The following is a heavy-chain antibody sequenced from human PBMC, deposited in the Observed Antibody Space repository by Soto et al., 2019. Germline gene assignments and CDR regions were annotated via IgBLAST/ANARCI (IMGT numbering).Heavy chain of an antibody. D-gene: IGHD6-19*01. CDR2: INPSGGST. V-gene: IGHV1-46*01. CDR3: ARPDQNSSGWYRENYFDY. CDR1: GYTFTSYY. Sequence: ASVKVSCKASGYTFTSYYMHWVGQAPGQGLEWMGIINPSGGSTSYAQKFQGRVTMTRDTSTSTVYMELSSLRSEDTAVYYCARPDQNSSGWYRENYFDYWGQGTLVTVSS. J-gene: IGHJ4*02.